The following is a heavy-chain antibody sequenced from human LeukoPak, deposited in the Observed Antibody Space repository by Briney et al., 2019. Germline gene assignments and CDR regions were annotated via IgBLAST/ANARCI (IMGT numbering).Heavy chain of an antibody. Sequence: PSETLSLTCAVYGGSFSGYYWSWIRQPPGKGLEWIGEINHSGSTNYNPSLKSRVTISVDTSKNQFSLKLSSVTAADTAVYYCAGGFAYLDPWGQGTLVTVSS. CDR2: INHSGST. V-gene: IGHV4-34*01. D-gene: IGHD3-22*01. J-gene: IGHJ5*02. CDR1: GGSFSGYY. CDR3: AGGFAYLDP.